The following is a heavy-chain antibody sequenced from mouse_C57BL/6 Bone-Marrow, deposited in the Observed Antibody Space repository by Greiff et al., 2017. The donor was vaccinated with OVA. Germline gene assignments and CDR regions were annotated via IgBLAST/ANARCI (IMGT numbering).Heavy chain of an antibody. CDR3: ARDRNYPYYYAIDY. V-gene: IGHV3-6*01. CDR1: GYSITSGYY. Sequence: EVKLMESGPGLVKPSQSLSLTCSVTGYSITSGYYWYWIRQFPGNKLEWMGYISYDGSNNYNPSLKNRISITRDTSKNQFFLKLNSVTTEDTATYYCARDRNYPYYYAIDYWGQGTTVTVSS. J-gene: IGHJ4*01. CDR2: ISYDGSN. D-gene: IGHD2-1*01.